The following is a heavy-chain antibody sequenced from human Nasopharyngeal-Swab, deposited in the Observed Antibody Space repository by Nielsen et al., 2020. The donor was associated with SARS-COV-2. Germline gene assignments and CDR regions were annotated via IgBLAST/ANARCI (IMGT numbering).Heavy chain of an antibody. J-gene: IGHJ6*02. CDR2: ISAYNGNT. Sequence: ASVKVSCKASGYTFTSYGISWVRQAPGQGLEWMGWISAYNGNTNYAQKLQGRVTMTTDTSTSTAYMELRSLRSDDTAVYYYARDRRALHPYYCYYGMDVWGQGTTVTVSS. CDR3: ARDRRALHPYYCYYGMDV. CDR1: GYTFTSYG. D-gene: IGHD4-11*01. V-gene: IGHV1-18*01.